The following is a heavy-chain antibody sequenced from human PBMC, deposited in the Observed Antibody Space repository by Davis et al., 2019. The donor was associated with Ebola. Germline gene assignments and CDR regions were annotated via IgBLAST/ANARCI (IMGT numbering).Heavy chain of an antibody. Sequence: GESLKISCAASGFAFSYYDMHWVRQAPGKGLEWVSTLGTSADTYYAESVKGRFTISRDNSKNTLYLQMNGLRVEDTAIYYCAKDTSNIWFDIWGQGTMVTVSS. CDR1: GFAFSYYD. D-gene: IGHD1-26*01. J-gene: IGHJ3*02. V-gene: IGHV3-23*01. CDR2: LGTSADT. CDR3: AKDTSNIWFDI.